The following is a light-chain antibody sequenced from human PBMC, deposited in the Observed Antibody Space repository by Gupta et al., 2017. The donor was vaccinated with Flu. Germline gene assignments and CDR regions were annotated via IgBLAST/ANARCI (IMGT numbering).Light chain of an antibody. J-gene: IGKJ1*01. CDR1: QSHSNNL. Sequence: TSSYRLGQSHSNNLLHWYQQKPGQPPRRLIYRVSNRDTGVPDRFSGSGSGTDFTLTISRLEAEDVAVYYCKQGGSWPCAFGQGSKVEIK. CDR2: RVS. CDR3: KQGGSWPCA. V-gene: IGKV3-20*01.